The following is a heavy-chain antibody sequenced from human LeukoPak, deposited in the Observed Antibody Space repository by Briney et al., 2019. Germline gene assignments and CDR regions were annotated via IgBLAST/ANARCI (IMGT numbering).Heavy chain of an antibody. V-gene: IGHV3-7*01. J-gene: IGHJ6*02. CDR2: IKQDGSEK. D-gene: IGHD3-10*01. CDR3: AREKVWFGELNYYYYYGMDV. CDR1: GFTFSSYW. Sequence: GESLRLSCAASGFTFSSYWMSWVRQAPGKGLEWVANIKQDGSEKYYVDSVKGRFTISRDNAKNSLYLQMNSLRAEDTAAYYCAREKVWFGELNYYYYYGMDVWGQGTTVTVSS.